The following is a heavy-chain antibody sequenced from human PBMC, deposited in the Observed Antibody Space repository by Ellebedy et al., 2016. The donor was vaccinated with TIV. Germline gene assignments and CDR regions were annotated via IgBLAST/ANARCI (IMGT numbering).Heavy chain of an antibody. D-gene: IGHD3-10*01. CDR3: ARTVLLWFGEAPPNDY. Sequence: ASVKVSXXASGYTFTGYYMHWVRQAPGQGLEWMGWINPNSGGTNYAQKFQGRVTMTRDTSISTAYMELSRLRSDDTAVYYCARTVLLWFGEAPPNDYWGQGTLVTVSS. J-gene: IGHJ4*02. V-gene: IGHV1-2*02. CDR1: GYTFTGYY. CDR2: INPNSGGT.